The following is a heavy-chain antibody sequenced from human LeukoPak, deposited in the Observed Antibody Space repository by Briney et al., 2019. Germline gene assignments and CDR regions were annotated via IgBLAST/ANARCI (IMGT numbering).Heavy chain of an antibody. Sequence: GASVKVSCKASGYTFTSYGISWVRQAPGQGLEWMGWISAYNGNTNYAQKLQGRVTMTTDTSTSTAYMERRSLRSDDTAVYYCARAARWCTNGVCQIEYWGQGTLVTVSS. CDR2: ISAYNGNT. J-gene: IGHJ4*02. D-gene: IGHD2-8*01. CDR1: GYTFTSYG. V-gene: IGHV1-18*01. CDR3: ARAARWCTNGVCQIEY.